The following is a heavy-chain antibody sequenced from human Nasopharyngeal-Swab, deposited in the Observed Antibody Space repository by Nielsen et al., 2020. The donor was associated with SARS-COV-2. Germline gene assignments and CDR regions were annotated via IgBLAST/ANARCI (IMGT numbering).Heavy chain of an antibody. D-gene: IGHD3/OR15-3a*01. CDR2: IHNSGTP. J-gene: IGHJ6*02. Sequence: SETLSLTCAVYGGSFSGYYWSWIRQPPGKGLEWIGSIHNSGTPYYIPSLKSRVTISVDTSKNQFSLKMRSVTAADTAVYYCASGPFGPGDSYYYYGLDVWGQGTTVTVSS. V-gene: IGHV4-34*01. CDR3: ASGPFGPGDSYYYYGLDV. CDR1: GGSFSGYY.